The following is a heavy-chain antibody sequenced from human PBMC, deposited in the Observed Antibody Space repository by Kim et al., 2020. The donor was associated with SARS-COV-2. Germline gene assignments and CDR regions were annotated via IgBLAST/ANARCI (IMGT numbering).Heavy chain of an antibody. CDR3: TTGLVGATEIDY. V-gene: IGHV3-15*01. D-gene: IGHD1-26*01. Sequence: NAAPVKGRFTISRKDSKNTLYLQMNSLKTENAAVYYCTTGLVGATEIDYWGQGTLVTVSS. J-gene: IGHJ4*02.